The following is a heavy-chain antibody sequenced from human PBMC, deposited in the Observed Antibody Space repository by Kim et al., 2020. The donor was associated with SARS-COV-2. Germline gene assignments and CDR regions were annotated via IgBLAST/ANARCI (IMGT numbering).Heavy chain of an antibody. V-gene: IGHV1-18*04. J-gene: IGHJ4*02. Sequence: ASVKVSCKASGYTFTSYGISWVRQAPGQGLEWMGWISAYNGNTNYAQKLQGRVTMTTDTSTSTAYMELRSLRSDDTAVYYCARGFRHYYDSSALMNPPGYWGQGTLVTVSS. D-gene: IGHD3-22*01. CDR2: ISAYNGNT. CDR3: ARGFRHYYDSSALMNPPGY. CDR1: GYTFTSYG.